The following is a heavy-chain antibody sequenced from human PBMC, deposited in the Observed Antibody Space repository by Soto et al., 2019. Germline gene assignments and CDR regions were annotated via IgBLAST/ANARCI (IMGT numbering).Heavy chain of an antibody. V-gene: IGHV5-10-1*01. D-gene: IGHD2-2*01. CDR2: IDPSDSYT. Sequence: GESLKISCKGSGYSFSSYWINRVSQMPGKGLEWMGRIDPSDSYTNYSPSFQGHVTISADKSISTAYLQWSSLKASDTAMYYCASSPRGYCSSTSCRELGNYYGMDVWGQGTTVTVSS. CDR3: ASSPRGYCSSTSCRELGNYYGMDV. CDR1: GYSFSSYW. J-gene: IGHJ6*02.